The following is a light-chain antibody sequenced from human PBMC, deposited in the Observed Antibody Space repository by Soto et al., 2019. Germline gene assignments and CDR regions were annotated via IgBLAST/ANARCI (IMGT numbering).Light chain of an antibody. CDR2: EVS. CDR1: SSDVGGYNY. CDR3: SSYTSSTTLVV. Sequence: QSALTQPASVSGSPGQSITISCTGTSSDVGGYNYVSWYQQHPGKAPKLMIYEVSNRPSGVSNLFSGFKSGNTASLNISGLQAEDEADYYCSSYTSSTTLVVFGGGTKLTVL. J-gene: IGLJ3*02. V-gene: IGLV2-14*01.